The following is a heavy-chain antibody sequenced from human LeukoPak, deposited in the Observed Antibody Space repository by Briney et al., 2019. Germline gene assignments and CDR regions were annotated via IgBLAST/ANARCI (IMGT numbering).Heavy chain of an antibody. J-gene: IGHJ6*02. V-gene: IGHV3-23*01. CDR3: AKDYNPTSPGYYYYSSGYSYGMDV. Sequence: GGSLRLSCAASGFTFSSYAMSWVRQAPGKGLEWISAISESDHTTYYAESVKGRFAISRDNSKNTLYLQMSSLRAEDTALYYCAKDYNPTSPGYYYYSSGYSYGMDVWGQGTTVTVSS. CDR2: ISESDHTT. D-gene: IGHD3-22*01. CDR1: GFTFSSYA.